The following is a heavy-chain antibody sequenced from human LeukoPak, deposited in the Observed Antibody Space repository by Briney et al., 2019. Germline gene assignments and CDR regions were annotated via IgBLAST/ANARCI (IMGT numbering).Heavy chain of an antibody. J-gene: IGHJ6*03. Sequence: ASVKVSCKASGYTFTGYYMHWVRQAPGHGLEWMGWINPNSAGTNYAQKFQGRVTMTRDTSISTAYMELSRLRSDDTAVYYCATHTLYYYYYMDVWGKGTTVTISS. CDR3: ATHTLYYYYYMDV. CDR1: GYTFTGYY. CDR2: INPNSAGT. V-gene: IGHV1-2*02.